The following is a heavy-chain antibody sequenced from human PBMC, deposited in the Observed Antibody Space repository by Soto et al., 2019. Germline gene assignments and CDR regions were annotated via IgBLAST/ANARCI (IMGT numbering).Heavy chain of an antibody. J-gene: IGHJ4*02. CDR3: ARDAYYYYSSGYLDY. CDR1: GGSISSGGYY. Sequence: PSETLSLTCTVSGGSISSGGYYWSWIRQHPGKGLEWIGYIYYSGSTYYNPSLKSRVTISVDTSKNQFSLKLSSVTAADTAVYYCARDAYYYYSSGYLDYWGQGTLVTVSS. V-gene: IGHV4-31*03. D-gene: IGHD3-22*01. CDR2: IYYSGST.